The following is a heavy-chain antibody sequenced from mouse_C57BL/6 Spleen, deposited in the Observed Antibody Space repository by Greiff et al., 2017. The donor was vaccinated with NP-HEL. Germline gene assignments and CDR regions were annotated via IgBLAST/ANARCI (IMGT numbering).Heavy chain of an antibody. V-gene: IGHV5-17*01. J-gene: IGHJ1*03. Sequence: EVQVVESGGGLVKPGGSLKLSCAASGFTFSDYGMHWVRQAPEKGLEWVAYISSGSSTIYYADTVKGRFTISRDNAKNTLFLQMTSLRSEDTAMYYCAFDYYGSSYVPYFDVWGTGTTVTVSS. CDR3: AFDYYGSSYVPYFDV. D-gene: IGHD1-1*01. CDR1: GFTFSDYG. CDR2: ISSGSSTI.